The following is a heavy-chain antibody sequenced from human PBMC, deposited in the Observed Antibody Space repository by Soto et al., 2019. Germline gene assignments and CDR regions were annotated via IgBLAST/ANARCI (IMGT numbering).Heavy chain of an antibody. CDR2: IYSGGST. D-gene: IGHD6-13*01. CDR1: GFTVSSNY. CDR3: ARGGEGIAAAIDY. Sequence: GGSLRLSCGASGFTVSSNYMSWVRQAPGKGLEWVSVIYSGGSTYYADSVKGRFTISRDNSKNTLYLQMNSLRAEDTAVYYCARGGEGIAAAIDYWGQGTLVTVSS. J-gene: IGHJ4*02. V-gene: IGHV3-53*01.